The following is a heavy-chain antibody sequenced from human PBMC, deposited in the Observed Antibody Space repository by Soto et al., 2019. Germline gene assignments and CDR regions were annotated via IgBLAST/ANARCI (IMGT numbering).Heavy chain of an antibody. CDR2: ISYDGSNK. Sequence: PGGSLRLSCAASGFTFSSYGMHWVRQAPGKGLEWVAVISYDGSNKYYADSVKGRFAISRDNSKNTLYLQMNSLRDEDTAVYYCVRAAGYSGNDYVYYYGMDVWGQGTTVTVSS. D-gene: IGHD5-12*01. CDR1: GFTFSSYG. V-gene: IGHV3-30*03. J-gene: IGHJ6*02. CDR3: VRAAGYSGNDYVYYYGMDV.